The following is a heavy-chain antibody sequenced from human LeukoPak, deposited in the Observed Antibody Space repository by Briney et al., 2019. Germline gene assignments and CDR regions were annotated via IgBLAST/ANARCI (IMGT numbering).Heavy chain of an antibody. V-gene: IGHV4-4*07. CDR1: GGSNSSYY. D-gene: IGHD1-26*01. CDR3: ARENSGSYREFDY. Sequence: SETLSLTCTVFGGSNSSYYWTWIRQPAGKGLEWIGRIYTSGSTNYNPSLKSRVTMSIDTSKNQFSLKLSSVTAADTAVFYCARENSGSYREFDYWGQGTLVTVSS. J-gene: IGHJ4*02. CDR2: IYTSGST.